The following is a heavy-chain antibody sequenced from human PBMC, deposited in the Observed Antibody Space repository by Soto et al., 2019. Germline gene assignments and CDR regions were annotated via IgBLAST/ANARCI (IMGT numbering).Heavy chain of an antibody. D-gene: IGHD6-19*01. Sequence: QVQLVQSGAEVKKPGASVKVSCKASGYTFTSYGISWVQQAPGQGLEWMGWISAYNGNTNYAQKLQGRVTMTTDTSTSTAYMELRSLRSDDTAVEYCARDGSGGRYYYYGMDVWGQGTTVTVSS. CDR3: ARDGSGGRYYYYGMDV. CDR2: ISAYNGNT. CDR1: GYTFTSYG. V-gene: IGHV1-18*04. J-gene: IGHJ6*02.